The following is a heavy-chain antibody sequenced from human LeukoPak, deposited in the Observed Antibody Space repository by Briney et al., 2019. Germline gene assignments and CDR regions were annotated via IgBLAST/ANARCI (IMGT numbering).Heavy chain of an antibody. CDR2: ISYDGSNK. D-gene: IGHD1-26*01. CDR1: GFTFSSYA. J-gene: IGHJ4*02. CDR3: ARDATTNPKEDYYFDY. V-gene: IGHV3-30-3*01. Sequence: GGSLRLSCAASGFTFSSYAMHWVRQAPGKGLEWVAVISYDGSNKYYADSVKGRFTISRDNSKNTLYLQMNSLRAEDTAVYYCARDATTNPKEDYYFDYWGQGTLVAVSS.